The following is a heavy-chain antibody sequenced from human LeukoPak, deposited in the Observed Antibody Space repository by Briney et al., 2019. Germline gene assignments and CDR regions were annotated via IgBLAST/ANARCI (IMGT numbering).Heavy chain of an antibody. CDR2: IYYSGST. V-gene: IGHV4-39*07. CDR1: GGSISSSSYY. CDR3: ASLSGYDTPLYYYYYYMDV. J-gene: IGHJ6*03. Sequence: SETLSLTCTVSGGSISSSSYYWGWIRQPPGKGLEWIGSIYYSGSTYYNPSLKSRVTISVDTPKNQFSLKLSSVTAADTAVYYCASLSGYDTPLYYYYYYMDVWGKGTTVSVSS. D-gene: IGHD5-12*01.